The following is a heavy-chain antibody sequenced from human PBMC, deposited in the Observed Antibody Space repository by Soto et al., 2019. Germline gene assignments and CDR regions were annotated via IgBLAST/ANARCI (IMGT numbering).Heavy chain of an antibody. V-gene: IGHV1-69*13. D-gene: IGHD3-22*01. J-gene: IGHJ5*02. CDR3: ARVTYYYDSSGYPGGYNWFDP. CDR1: GGTFSSYA. CDR2: IIPIFGTA. Sequence: ASVKVSCKASGGTFSSYAISWVRQAPGQGLEWMGGIIPIFGTANYAQKFQGRVTITADESTSTAYMELSSLRSEDTAVYYCARVTYYYDSSGYPGGYNWFDPWGQGTLVTVSS.